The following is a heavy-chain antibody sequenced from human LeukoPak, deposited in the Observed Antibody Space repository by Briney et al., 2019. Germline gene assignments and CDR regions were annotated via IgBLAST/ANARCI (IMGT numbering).Heavy chain of an antibody. CDR3: ARAKPKNMVRGLIMRRESRYYFDY. D-gene: IGHD3-10*01. J-gene: IGHJ4*02. CDR1: GFTFSSYA. V-gene: IGHV3-23*01. Sequence: GGSLRLSCAASGFTFSSYAMSWVRQAPGKGLEWVSAISGSGGSTYYADSVKGRFTISRDNSKNTLYLQMNSLRAEDTAVYYCARAKPKNMVRGLIMRRESRYYFDYWGQGTLVTVSS. CDR2: ISGSGGST.